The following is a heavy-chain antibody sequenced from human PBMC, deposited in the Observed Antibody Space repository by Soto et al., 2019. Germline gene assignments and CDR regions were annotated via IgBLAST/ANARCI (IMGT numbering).Heavy chain of an antibody. J-gene: IGHJ3*02. CDR1: GGTFSSYA. CDR3: ARAQNWNVGSKDAFDI. Sequence: SVKVSCKASGGTFSSYAISWVRQAPGQGLEWMGGIIPIFGTANYAQKFQGRVTITADESTSTAYMELSSLRSEDTAVYYCARAQNWNVGSKDAFDIWGQGTMVTVSS. V-gene: IGHV1-69*13. D-gene: IGHD1-1*01. CDR2: IIPIFGTA.